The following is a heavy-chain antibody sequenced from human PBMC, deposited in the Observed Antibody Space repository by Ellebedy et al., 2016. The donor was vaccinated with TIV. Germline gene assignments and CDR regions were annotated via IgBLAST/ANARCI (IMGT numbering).Heavy chain of an antibody. D-gene: IGHD2-15*01. CDR1: GFAFNAYS. CDR2: INSDGSDT. Sequence: GESLKISCAASGFAFNAYSMHWVRQAPGKGLVWVSRINSDGSDTNYADSVKGRFTISRDNAKNTLYLQMSSLRAEDTAVYYCTKEGVVVVTDTPGFDPWGQGTLVTVSS. CDR3: TKEGVVVVTDTPGFDP. J-gene: IGHJ5*02. V-gene: IGHV3-74*01.